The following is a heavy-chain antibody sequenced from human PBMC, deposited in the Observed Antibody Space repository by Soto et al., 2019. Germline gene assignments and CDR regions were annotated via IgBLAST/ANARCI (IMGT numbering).Heavy chain of an antibody. CDR1: GGSISSGGYS. Sequence: SETLSLTCAVSGGSISSGGYSWSWIRQPPGKGLEWIGYIYHSGSTYYNPSLKSRVTISVDRSKNQFSLKLSSVTAADTAVYYCARVWRGSNWFDPWGQGTMVTVSS. CDR3: ARVWRGSNWFDP. CDR2: IYHSGST. V-gene: IGHV4-30-2*01. J-gene: IGHJ5*02. D-gene: IGHD3-3*01.